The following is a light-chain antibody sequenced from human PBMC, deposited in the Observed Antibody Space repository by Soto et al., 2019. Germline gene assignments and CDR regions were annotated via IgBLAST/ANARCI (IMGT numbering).Light chain of an antibody. J-gene: IGKJ5*01. CDR2: DVS. CDR3: QQFNSYPIT. Sequence: AIQLTQSPSSLSASVGDRVTITCRASQDIRGALAWYQQTPGKAPKILIYDVSTLQSGVPSRFSGSSSGTDFSLTISSLQPKDFATYFCQQFNSYPITFGQGTRLDIK. CDR1: QDIRGA. V-gene: IGKV1-13*02.